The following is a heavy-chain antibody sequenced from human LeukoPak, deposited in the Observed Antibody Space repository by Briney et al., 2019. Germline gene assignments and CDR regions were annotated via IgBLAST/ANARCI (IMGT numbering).Heavy chain of an antibody. CDR3: ARGSGWNSFDP. CDR1: GGPISSYY. Sequence: PSETLSLTCTVSGGPISSYYWSWIRQPPGKGLEWIGYIYYSGSTNYNPSLKSRVTISVDTSKNQFSLKLSSVTAADTAVYYCARGSGWNSFDPWGQGTLVTASS. D-gene: IGHD6-19*01. CDR2: IYYSGST. J-gene: IGHJ5*02. V-gene: IGHV4-59*01.